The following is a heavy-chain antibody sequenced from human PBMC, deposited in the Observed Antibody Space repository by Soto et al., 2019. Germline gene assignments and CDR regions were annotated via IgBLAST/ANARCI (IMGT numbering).Heavy chain of an antibody. Sequence: QVQLVQSGAEVKKPGSSVKVSCKASGGTFSSYAISWVRQAPGQGLEWMGGIIPIFGTANYAQKFQGRVTITADKSTSTAYMELSSLRSEDTAVYYCARDVIYSSGWSLYNWSDPWGQGTLVTVSS. CDR1: GGTFSSYA. D-gene: IGHD6-19*01. CDR2: IIPIFGTA. V-gene: IGHV1-69*06. J-gene: IGHJ5*02. CDR3: ARDVIYSSGWSLYNWSDP.